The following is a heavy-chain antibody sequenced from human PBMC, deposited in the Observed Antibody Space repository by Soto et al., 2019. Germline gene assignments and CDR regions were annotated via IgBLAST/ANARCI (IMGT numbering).Heavy chain of an antibody. CDR2: IIPIFGTA. D-gene: IGHD2-15*01. J-gene: IGHJ6*02. CDR3: ARDPIRCSGGSCYPNYYYGMDV. CDR1: GGTFSSYA. Sequence: QVQLVQSGAEVKKPGSSVKVSCKASGGTFSSYAISWVRQAPGQGLEWMGGIIPIFGTANYAQKFQGRVRITADESTSTAYMELSSLRSEDTAVYYCARDPIRCSGGSCYPNYYYGMDVWGQGTTVTVSS. V-gene: IGHV1-69*01.